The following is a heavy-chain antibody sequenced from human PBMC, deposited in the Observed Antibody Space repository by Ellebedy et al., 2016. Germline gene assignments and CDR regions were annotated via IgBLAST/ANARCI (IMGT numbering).Heavy chain of an antibody. CDR1: GFTFDDYA. CDR2: ISWNSGSI. J-gene: IGHJ4*02. CDR3: ASDLFGGSNY. Sequence: SLKISXAASGFTFDDYAMHWVRQAPGKGLEWVSGISWNSGSIGYADSVKGRFTISRDNAKNSLYLQMNSLRAEDTAVYYCASDLFGGSNYWGQGTLVTVSS. D-gene: IGHD2-15*01. V-gene: IGHV3-9*01.